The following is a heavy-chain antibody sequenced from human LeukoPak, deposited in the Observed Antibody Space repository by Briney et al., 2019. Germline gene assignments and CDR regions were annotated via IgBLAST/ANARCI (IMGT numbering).Heavy chain of an antibody. D-gene: IGHD3-22*01. CDR3: AREISGSPRYYYYMDV. CDR1: GGTFSSYA. CDR2: IIPILGTA. J-gene: IGHJ6*03. Sequence: SSVKVSCKASGGTFSSYAISWVRQAPGQGLEWMGRIIPILGTANYAQKFQGRVTITTDESTSTAYMELSSLRSEDTAVYYCAREISGSPRYYYYMDVWGKGTTVTVSS. V-gene: IGHV1-69*11.